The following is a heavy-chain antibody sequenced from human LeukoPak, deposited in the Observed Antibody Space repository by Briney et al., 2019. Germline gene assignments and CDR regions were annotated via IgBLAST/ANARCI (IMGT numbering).Heavy chain of an antibody. CDR3: ASILFYDYVWGSYREYYFDY. V-gene: IGHV4-38-2*01. CDR1: GYSISSGYY. D-gene: IGHD3-16*02. Sequence: SETLSLTCAVSGYSISSGYYWGWIRQPPGKGLEWIGSIYHSGSTYYNPSLKSRVTISVDTSKNQFSLKLSSVTAADTAVYYCASILFYDYVWGSYREYYFDYWGQGTLVTVPS. CDR2: IYHSGST. J-gene: IGHJ4*02.